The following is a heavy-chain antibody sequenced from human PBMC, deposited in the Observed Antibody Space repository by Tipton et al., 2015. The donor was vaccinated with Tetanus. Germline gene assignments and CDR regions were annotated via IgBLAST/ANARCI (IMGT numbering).Heavy chain of an antibody. D-gene: IGHD5-18*01. CDR3: ARHEGTAMVSDDAFDI. V-gene: IGHV4-59*08. CDR1: GGSISSYY. J-gene: IGHJ3*02. Sequence: TLSLTCTVSGGSISSYYWSWIRQPPGKGLEWIGYIYYSGSTNYNPSLKSRVTISVDTSKNQFSLKLSSVTAADTAVYYCARHEGTAMVSDDAFDIWGQGTMVTVSS. CDR2: IYYSGST.